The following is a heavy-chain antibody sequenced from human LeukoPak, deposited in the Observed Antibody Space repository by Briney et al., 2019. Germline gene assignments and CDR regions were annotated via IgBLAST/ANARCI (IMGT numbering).Heavy chain of an antibody. D-gene: IGHD5-12*01. V-gene: IGHV6-1*01. CDR1: GDSVSSNSAA. Sequence: SQTLSLTCAISGDSVSSNSAAWNWIRQSPSIGLEWLGRTYYRSKWYSDYAVSVKSRITINPDTSKNQFSLQLNSVTPEDTAVYYCAREFDRSPFTSIVATGYNWFDPWGQGTLVTVSS. CDR2: TYYRSKWYS. J-gene: IGHJ5*02. CDR3: AREFDRSPFTSIVATGYNWFDP.